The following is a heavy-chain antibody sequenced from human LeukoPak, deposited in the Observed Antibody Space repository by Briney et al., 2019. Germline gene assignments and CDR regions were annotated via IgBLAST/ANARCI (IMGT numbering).Heavy chain of an antibody. J-gene: IGHJ4*02. D-gene: IGHD3-10*01. Sequence: GGSLRLSCAVSGFTFNSHDMNWVRQAPGKGLEWVSYIGISDTATLYADSVRGRFTISRDNAKSSLYLQMNSLGVEDTAVYYCATDTMGDLDFDYWGQGTLVTDSS. CDR1: GFTFNSHD. V-gene: IGHV3-48*03. CDR3: ATDTMGDLDFDY. CDR2: IGISDTAT.